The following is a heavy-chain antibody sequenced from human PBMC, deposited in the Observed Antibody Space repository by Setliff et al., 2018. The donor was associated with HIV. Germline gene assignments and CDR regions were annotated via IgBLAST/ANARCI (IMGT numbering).Heavy chain of an antibody. Sequence: PSETLSLTCTVSGDFFSSDYYWGWIRQSPGKGLEWIGSFYETGYTSYNPSLRSRVVLSVDTSKNQLSLRLTSFTAADTAVYYCARPLSPSYNFWGDAFAIWGQGTLVTVSS. CDR2: FYETGYT. CDR3: ARPLSPSYNFWGDAFAI. V-gene: IGHV4-38-2*02. CDR1: GDFFSSDYY. D-gene: IGHD3-3*01. J-gene: IGHJ3*02.